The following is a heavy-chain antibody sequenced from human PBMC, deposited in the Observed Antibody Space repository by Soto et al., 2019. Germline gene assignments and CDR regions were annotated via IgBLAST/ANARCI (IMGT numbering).Heavy chain of an antibody. V-gene: IGHV3-30*18. CDR2: ISYDGSNK. D-gene: IGHD2-21*01. CDR3: AKDVGRVVIAAFDI. Sequence: GGSLRLSCAASGFTFSSYGMHWVRQAPGKGLEWVAVISYDGSNKYYADSVKGRFTISRDNSKNTLYLQMNSLRAEDTAVYYCAKDVGRVVIAAFDIWGQGTMVTVSS. CDR1: GFTFSSYG. J-gene: IGHJ3*02.